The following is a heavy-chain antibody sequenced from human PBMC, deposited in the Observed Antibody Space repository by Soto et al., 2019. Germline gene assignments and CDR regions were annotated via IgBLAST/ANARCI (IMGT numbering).Heavy chain of an antibody. V-gene: IGHV6-1*01. CDR2: TYYRSKWYT. J-gene: IGHJ6*02. CDR3: TTGATGGRYVNYYYGIYV. D-gene: IGHD3-9*01. Sequence: PSQTLSLPCAISGDSVASNSAAWNWIRQSPSRGLEWLGRTYYRSKWYTDYAESVRSRITINPDTSKNQVSLQLKSVTPEDTAVYYCTTGATGGRYVNYYYGIYVWGQGTTVTVSS. CDR1: GDSVASNSAA.